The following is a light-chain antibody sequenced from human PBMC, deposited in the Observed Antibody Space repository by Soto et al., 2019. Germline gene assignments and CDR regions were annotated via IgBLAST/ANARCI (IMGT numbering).Light chain of an antibody. CDR1: SSDVGGYKY. CDR2: EVS. Sequence: QSVLTQTASVSGSPGQSITISCTGTSSDVGGYKYVSWYQQHPGKAPKLIIHEVSSRPSGVSSRFSGSKSGNTASLTISGLQAEDEADDYCSSYTSSATLVFGVGTKLTVL. V-gene: IGLV2-14*01. CDR3: SSYTSSATLV. J-gene: IGLJ2*01.